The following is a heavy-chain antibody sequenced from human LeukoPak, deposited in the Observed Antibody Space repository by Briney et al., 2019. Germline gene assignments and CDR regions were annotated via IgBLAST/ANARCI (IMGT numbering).Heavy chain of an antibody. V-gene: IGHV3-23*01. Sequence: PGGSLRLSCAASGFTFSSYAMSWVRQAPGKGLEWVSAISGSGGSTYYADSVKGRFTISRDNSKNTLYLQMNSLRAEDTAVYYCARDTLWQWRTYYYYYYMDVWGKGTTVTISS. CDR2: ISGSGGST. J-gene: IGHJ6*03. CDR1: GFTFSSYA. CDR3: ARDTLWQWRTYYYYYYMDV. D-gene: IGHD6-19*01.